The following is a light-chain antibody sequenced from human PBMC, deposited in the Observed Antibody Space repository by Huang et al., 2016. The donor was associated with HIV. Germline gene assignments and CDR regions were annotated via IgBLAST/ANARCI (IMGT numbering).Light chain of an antibody. J-gene: IGKJ2*01. CDR2: VSS. Sequence: DIQMTQSPSSLSASVGDRVTLTCRASQDIGSHLNLYQQRPGRAPKLLIYVSSTLQSGVPSRFSGGGSGTDFTLTISNLQPEDFATYYCQHSYVSLGYTFGQGTKLEI. V-gene: IGKV1-39*01. CDR1: QDIGSH. CDR3: QHSYVSLGYT.